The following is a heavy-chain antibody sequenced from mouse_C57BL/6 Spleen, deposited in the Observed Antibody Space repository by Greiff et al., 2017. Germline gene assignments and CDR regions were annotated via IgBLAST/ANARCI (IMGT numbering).Heavy chain of an antibody. CDR3: TTTVVAKAMDY. Sequence: VQLQQSGAELVRPGASVKLSCTASGFNIKDYYMHWVKQRPEQGLEWIGRIDPEDGDTEYATKFQGKATMTADTSSNTAYLQLSSLTSEDTAVYYCTTTVVAKAMDYWGQGTSVTVSS. V-gene: IGHV14-1*01. CDR1: GFNIKDYY. CDR2: IDPEDGDT. D-gene: IGHD1-1*01. J-gene: IGHJ4*01.